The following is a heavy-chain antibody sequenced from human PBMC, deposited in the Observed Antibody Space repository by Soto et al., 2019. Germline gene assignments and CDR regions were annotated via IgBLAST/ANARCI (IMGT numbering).Heavy chain of an antibody. CDR1: GFICSSFA. V-gene: IGHV3-33*08. D-gene: IGHD3-22*01. CDR2: IWYDGSNK. CDR3: ARGGRYYYDSSGYYVFDY. J-gene: IGHJ4*02. Sequence: GSLRLYCPASGFICSSFAMSWVRRAPGKGLEWVAVIWYDGSNKYYADSVKGRFTISRDNSKNTLYLQMNSLRAEDTAVYYCARGGRYYYDSSGYYVFDYWGQGTLVTVSS.